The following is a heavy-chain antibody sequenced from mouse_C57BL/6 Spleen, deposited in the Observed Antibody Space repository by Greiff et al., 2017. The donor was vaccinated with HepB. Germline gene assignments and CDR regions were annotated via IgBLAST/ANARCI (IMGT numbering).Heavy chain of an antibody. CDR2: ISSGSSTI. CDR3: ARSSITTVVAYWYFDV. V-gene: IGHV5-17*01. J-gene: IGHJ1*03. CDR1: GFTFSDYG. D-gene: IGHD1-1*01. Sequence: EVKVVESGGGLVKPGGSLKLSCAASGFTFSDYGMHWVRQAPEKGLEWVAYISSGSSTIYYADTVKGRFTISRDNAKNTLFLQMTSLRSEDTAMYYCARSSITTVVAYWYFDVWGTGTTVTVSS.